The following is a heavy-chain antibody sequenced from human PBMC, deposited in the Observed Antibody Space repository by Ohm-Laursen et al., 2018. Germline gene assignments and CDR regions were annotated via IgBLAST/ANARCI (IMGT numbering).Heavy chain of an antibody. J-gene: IGHJ6*02. V-gene: IGHV3-9*01. CDR3: AKDVYYGSGSYYGMDV. Sequence: SLRLSCTASGFTFDDYAMHWVRQAPGKGLEWVSGISWNRGSIGYADSVKGRFTISRDNAKNSLYLQMNSLRAEDTALYYCAKDVYYGSGSYYGMDVWGQGTTVTVSS. D-gene: IGHD3-10*01. CDR1: GFTFDDYA. CDR2: ISWNRGSI.